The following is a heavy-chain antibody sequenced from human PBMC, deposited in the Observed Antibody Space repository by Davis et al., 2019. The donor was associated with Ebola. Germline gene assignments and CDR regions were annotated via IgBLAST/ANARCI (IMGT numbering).Heavy chain of an antibody. Sequence: PSVKVSCKASGYTFTSYYMHWVRQATGQGPEWMGWMNPNSANTGYARKFQGRVTMTRDTSITTAYMELSSLTSEDTAVYYCVRGEDYCTSASCYDYWGQGTLVTVSS. CDR3: VRGEDYCTSASCYDY. V-gene: IGHV1-8*02. J-gene: IGHJ4*02. D-gene: IGHD2-2*01. CDR1: GYTFTSYY. CDR2: MNPNSANT.